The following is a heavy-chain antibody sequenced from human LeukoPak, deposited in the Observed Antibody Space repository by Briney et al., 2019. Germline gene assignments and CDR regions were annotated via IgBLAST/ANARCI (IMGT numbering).Heavy chain of an antibody. CDR2: INPNSGGT. J-gene: IGHJ3*02. V-gene: IGHV1-2*02. CDR3: ARDEGISSSWFDAFDI. D-gene: IGHD6-13*01. Sequence: ASVKVSCKASGYTFTGYYMHWVRQAPGQGLEWMGWINPNSGGTNYAQKFQGRVTMTRDTSISTAYMELSRLRSDDTAVYYCARDEGISSSWFDAFDIWGQGTMVTVSS. CDR1: GYTFTGYY.